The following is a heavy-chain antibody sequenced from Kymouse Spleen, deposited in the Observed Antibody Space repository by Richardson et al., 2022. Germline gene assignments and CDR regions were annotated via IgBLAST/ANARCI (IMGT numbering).Heavy chain of an antibody. CDR3: AKDRVGATHYYYYGMDV. J-gene: IGHJ6*02. CDR1: GFTFDDYA. V-gene: IGHV3-9*01. Sequence: EVQLVESGGGLVQPGRSLRLSCAASGFTFDDYAMHWVRQAPGKGLEWVSGISWNSGSIGYADSVKGRFTISRDNAKNSLYLQMNSLRAEDTALYYCAKDRVGATHYYYYGMDVWGQGTTVTVSS. D-gene: IGHD1-26*01. CDR2: ISWNSGSI.